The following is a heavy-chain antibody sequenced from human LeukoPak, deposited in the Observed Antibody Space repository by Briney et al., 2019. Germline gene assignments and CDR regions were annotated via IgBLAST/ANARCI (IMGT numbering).Heavy chain of an antibody. V-gene: IGHV3-23*01. Sequence: GGALRLSCAASGFTFSSYDMTWVRQAPGRGLEWVSSISTSGGSTYYADSVKGRFTISRDTSKNTLYLQMNSLRAEDTAVYYCAKIPSRVVVTTTPWGQGTLVTVSS. D-gene: IGHD2-21*02. J-gene: IGHJ5*02. CDR1: GFTFSSYD. CDR3: AKIPSRVVVTTTP. CDR2: ISTSGGST.